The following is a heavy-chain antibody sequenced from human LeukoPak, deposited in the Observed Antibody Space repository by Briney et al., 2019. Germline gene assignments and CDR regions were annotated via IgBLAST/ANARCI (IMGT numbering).Heavy chain of an antibody. CDR2: IYPGDSDT. CDR1: GCSFTSYW. J-gene: IGHJ6*03. D-gene: IGHD1-26*01. V-gene: IGHV5-51*01. Sequence: GESLKISCKGSGCSFTSYWIGWVRQMPGKGLEWMGIIYPGDSDTRYSPSFQGQVTISADKSISTAYLQWSSLKASDTAMYYCARGDSGSYFPYYYYMDVWGKGTTVTVSS. CDR3: ARGDSGSYFPYYYYMDV.